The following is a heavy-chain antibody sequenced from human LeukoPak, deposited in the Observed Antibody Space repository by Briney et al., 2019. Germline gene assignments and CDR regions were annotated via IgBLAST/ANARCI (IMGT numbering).Heavy chain of an antibody. V-gene: IGHV1-18*01. Sequence: ASVKVSCKASGYTFTSYGISWVRQAPGQGLEWMGWISAYNGNTNYAQKFQGRVTITRNTSISTAYMELSSLRSEDTAVYYCARRAVAGDYYYYMDVWGKGTTVTVSS. CDR1: GYTFTSYG. D-gene: IGHD6-19*01. J-gene: IGHJ6*03. CDR3: ARRAVAGDYYYYMDV. CDR2: ISAYNGNT.